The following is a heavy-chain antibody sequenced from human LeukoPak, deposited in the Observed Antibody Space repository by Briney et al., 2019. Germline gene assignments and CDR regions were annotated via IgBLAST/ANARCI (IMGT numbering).Heavy chain of an antibody. CDR3: ASPRRDMVRGLGGAFDI. Sequence: PSETLSLTCAVYGGSFSGYYWSWIRQPPGKGLEWIGEINHSGSTNYNPSLKSRVTISVDTSKNQFSLKLSSVTAADTAVYYCASPRRDMVRGLGGAFDIWGQGTMVTVSS. V-gene: IGHV4-34*01. CDR1: GGSFSGYY. J-gene: IGHJ3*02. CDR2: INHSGST. D-gene: IGHD3-10*01.